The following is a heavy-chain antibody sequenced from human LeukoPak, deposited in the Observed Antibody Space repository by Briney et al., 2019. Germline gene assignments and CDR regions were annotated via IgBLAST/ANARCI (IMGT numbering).Heavy chain of an antibody. V-gene: IGHV3-30-3*01. CDR1: GFTFGRYW. CDR2: ISYDGSNK. J-gene: IGHJ4*02. CDR3: ARDPQMTPFDY. Sequence: PGGSLRLSCVASGFTFGRYWMSWVRQAPGKGLEWVAVISYDGSNKYYADSVKGRFTISRDNSKNTLYLQMNSLRAEDTAVYYCARDPQMTPFDYWGQGTLVTVSS.